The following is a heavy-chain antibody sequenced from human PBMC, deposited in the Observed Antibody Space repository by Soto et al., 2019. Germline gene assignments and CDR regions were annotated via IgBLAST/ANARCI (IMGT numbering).Heavy chain of an antibody. V-gene: IGHV3-9*01. J-gene: IGHJ2*01. D-gene: IGHD6-13*01. CDR2: ISWNSGSI. CDR1: GFTFDDYA. Sequence: EVQLVESGGGLVQPGRSLRLSCAASGFTFDDYAMHWVRQAPGKGLEWVSGISWNSGSIGYADSVKGRFTISRDNAKNSLYLQMNSLRAEDTALYYCAKDSGYSSSWGYWYFDLWGRGTLVTVSS. CDR3: AKDSGYSSSWGYWYFDL.